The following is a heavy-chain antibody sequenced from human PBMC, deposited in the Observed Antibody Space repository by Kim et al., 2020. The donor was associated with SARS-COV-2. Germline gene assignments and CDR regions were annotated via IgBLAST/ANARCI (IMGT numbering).Heavy chain of an antibody. D-gene: IGHD6-13*01. J-gene: IGHJ4*02. Sequence: KYNPTLKGRVTMSEDTSKNQFSLKLSSVTAADTAVYYCARRAAGTYYFDYWGQGTLVTVSS. CDR3: ARRAAGTYYFDY. V-gene: IGHV4-4*07.